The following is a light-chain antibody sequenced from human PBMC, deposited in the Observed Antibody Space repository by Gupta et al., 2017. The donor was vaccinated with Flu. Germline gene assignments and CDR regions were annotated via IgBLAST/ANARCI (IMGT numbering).Light chain of an antibody. J-gene: IGLJ1*01. V-gene: IGLV3-21*02. CDR1: KIGGKS. CDR2: DDS. Sequence: SYVLTQPPSVSVAPGQTARITCEGNKIGGKSVHWYQQKSGQAPVLVVYDDSDRPSGIPERFSGSNSGNTATLTISRVEAGDEADYYCQVWDSSRDHYVFGTGTKVTVL. CDR3: QVWDSSRDHYV.